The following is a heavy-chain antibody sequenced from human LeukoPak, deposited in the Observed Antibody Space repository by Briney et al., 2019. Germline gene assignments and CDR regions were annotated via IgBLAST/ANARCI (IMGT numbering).Heavy chain of an antibody. CDR3: ARAILRRIVGWAPFELSDWFDP. D-gene: IGHD2-21*01. Sequence: SVKVSCKASGGTFSSYAISWVRQAPGQGLEWMGGIIPIFGTANYAQKFQGRVTITADKSTSTAYMELSSLRSEDTAVYYCARAILRRIVGWAPFELSDWFDPWGQGTLVTVSS. CDR2: IIPIFGTA. CDR1: GGTFSSYA. V-gene: IGHV1-69*06. J-gene: IGHJ5*02.